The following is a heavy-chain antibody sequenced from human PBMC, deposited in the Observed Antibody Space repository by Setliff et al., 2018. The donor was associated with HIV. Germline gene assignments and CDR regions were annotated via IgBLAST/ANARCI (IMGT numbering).Heavy chain of an antibody. Sequence: SETLSLTCAVYGGSFSGYYWSWIRQPPGKGLEWIGEINHSGNTNYNPSLKSRVTISLDTSKNQFSLNLSSVTAADTAVYYCARGSSCSSSSCYLYYYYYYGVDVWGPGTAVTVSS. V-gene: IGHV4-34*01. CDR3: ARGSSCSSSSCYLYYYYYYGVDV. J-gene: IGHJ6*02. CDR2: INHSGNT. D-gene: IGHD2-2*01. CDR1: GGSFSGYY.